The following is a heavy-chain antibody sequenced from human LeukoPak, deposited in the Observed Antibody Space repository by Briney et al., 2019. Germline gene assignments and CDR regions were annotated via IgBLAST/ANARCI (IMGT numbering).Heavy chain of an antibody. CDR3: ARGSDNYYYYMDV. CDR1: GFTFSSYG. V-gene: IGHV3-33*01. D-gene: IGHD2-15*01. Sequence: GSSLRLSCAASGFTFSSYGMHWVRQAPGKGLEGVAVIWYDGSNKYYADSVKGRFTISRDNSKNTLYLQMNSLRAEDTAVYYCARGSDNYYYYMDVWGKGTTVTVSS. J-gene: IGHJ6*03. CDR2: IWYDGSNK.